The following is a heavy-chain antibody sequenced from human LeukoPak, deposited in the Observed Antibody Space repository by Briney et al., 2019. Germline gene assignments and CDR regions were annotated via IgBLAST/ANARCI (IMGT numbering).Heavy chain of an antibody. CDR1: GFTFSNYW. CDR2: INSDGSST. Sequence: TGGSLRLSCAASGFTFSNYWMHWVRQAPGKGLVWVSRINSDGSSTSYADSVKGRFTISRDNAKNSLYLQMNSLRAEDTAVYYCARCEQLVLAFDIWGQGTMVTVSS. D-gene: IGHD6-13*01. J-gene: IGHJ3*02. CDR3: ARCEQLVLAFDI. V-gene: IGHV3-74*01.